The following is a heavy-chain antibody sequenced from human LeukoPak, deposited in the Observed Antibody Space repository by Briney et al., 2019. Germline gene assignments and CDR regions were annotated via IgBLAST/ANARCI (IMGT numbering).Heavy chain of an antibody. CDR1: GFTVNNKY. D-gene: IGHD3-22*01. J-gene: IGHJ3*02. Sequence: GGSLRLSCAASGFTVNNKYMTWVRQAPGKGLEWVSLIYNDGRTYYADSVKGRCTISRDNLKNVLYLQMNSLRVEDTALYYCARGLFLSGYLDAFDIWGQGTVVTVSS. CDR3: ARGLFLSGYLDAFDI. CDR2: IYNDGRT. V-gene: IGHV3-53*01.